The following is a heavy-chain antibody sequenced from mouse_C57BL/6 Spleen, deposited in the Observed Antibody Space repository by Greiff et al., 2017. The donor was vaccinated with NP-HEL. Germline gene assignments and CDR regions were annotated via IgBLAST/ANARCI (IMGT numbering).Heavy chain of an antibody. CDR1: GYTFTSYW. Sequence: QVHVKQSGAELVKPGASVKLSCKASGYTFTSYWMHWVKQRPGQGLEWIGMIHPNSGSTNYNEKFKSKATLTVDKSSSTAYMQLSSLTSEDSAVYYCASESSYYAMDYWGQGTSVTVSS. CDR2: IHPNSGST. D-gene: IGHD1-1*01. J-gene: IGHJ4*01. V-gene: IGHV1-64*01. CDR3: ASESSYYAMDY.